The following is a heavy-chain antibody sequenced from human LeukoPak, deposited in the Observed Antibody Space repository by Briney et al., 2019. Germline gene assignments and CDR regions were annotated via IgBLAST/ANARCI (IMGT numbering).Heavy chain of an antibody. D-gene: IGHD3-10*01. CDR1: GFTFSTYS. CDR3: ARDREILWFGESDAFDI. Sequence: GGSLRLPCAASGFTFSTYSMNWVRQAPGKGLEWVSSITSTSSYIYYADSVKGRFTISRDNAKNSLYLQMNSLRAEDTAVYYCARDREILWFGESDAFDIWGQGTMVTVSS. CDR2: ITSTSSYI. J-gene: IGHJ3*02. V-gene: IGHV3-21*01.